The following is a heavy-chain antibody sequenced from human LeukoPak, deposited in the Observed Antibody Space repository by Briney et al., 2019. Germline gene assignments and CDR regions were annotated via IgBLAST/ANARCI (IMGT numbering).Heavy chain of an antibody. Sequence: QPGGSLRLSCAASGFTFSTYEMNWVRQAPGKGLEWISYISTSGSAIYYADSVKGRFTISTDNVKNSLYLQMNSLRAEDTAVYYCARATTTVASFDYWGQGTLVTVS. D-gene: IGHD4-23*01. CDR2: ISTSGSAI. CDR3: ARATTTVASFDY. V-gene: IGHV3-48*03. J-gene: IGHJ4*02. CDR1: GFTFSTYE.